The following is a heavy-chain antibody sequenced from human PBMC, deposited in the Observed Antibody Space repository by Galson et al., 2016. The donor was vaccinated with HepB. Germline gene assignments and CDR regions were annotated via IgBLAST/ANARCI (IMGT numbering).Heavy chain of an antibody. CDR3: ARGFGSGNYYDYYYYMDA. Sequence: QSGAEVKAPGQFLRISCKTSGYRFTSRRISWVRQTSGKGLEWMGRIDPDDSYIDYSPSFQGHVTFSVDKSITTAYLQWTWLRASDTSIYYCARGFGSGNYYDYYYYMDAWGKGTTLTVSS. V-gene: IGHV5-10-1*01. CDR1: GYRFTSRR. D-gene: IGHD3-10*01. J-gene: IGHJ6*03. CDR2: IDPDDSYI.